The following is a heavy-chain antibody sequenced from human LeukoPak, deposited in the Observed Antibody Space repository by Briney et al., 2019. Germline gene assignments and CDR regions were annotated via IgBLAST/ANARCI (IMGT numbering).Heavy chain of an antibody. Sequence: ASVKVSCKTSGYTFTGYDMHWVRQAPGQGLEWMGWINPNSGGTNYAQKFQGRVTMTRATSITTAYMELSRLRSDDTAVYYCARGGPTYYDFWSGQNWFDPWGQGTLVTVSS. CDR1: GYTFTGYD. D-gene: IGHD3-3*01. V-gene: IGHV1-2*02. CDR3: ARGGPTYYDFWSGQNWFDP. J-gene: IGHJ5*02. CDR2: INPNSGGT.